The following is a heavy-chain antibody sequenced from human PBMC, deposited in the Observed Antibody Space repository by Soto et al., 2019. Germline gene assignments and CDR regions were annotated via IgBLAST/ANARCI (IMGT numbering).Heavy chain of an antibody. Sequence: SETLSLTCAVYGGSFSGYYWSWIRQPPGKGLEWIGEINHSGSTNYNPSLKSRVTISVDRSKNQFSLKLSSVTAADTAVYYCARGYYGSGSYYYYYYYGMDVWGQGTTVTVSS. CDR3: ARGYYGSGSYYYYYYYGMDV. V-gene: IGHV4-34*01. J-gene: IGHJ6*02. D-gene: IGHD3-10*01. CDR2: INHSGST. CDR1: GGSFSGYY.